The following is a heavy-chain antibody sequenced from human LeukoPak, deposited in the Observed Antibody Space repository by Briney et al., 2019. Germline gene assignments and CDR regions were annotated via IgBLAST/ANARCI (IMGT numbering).Heavy chain of an antibody. CDR3: ATTSSGWYGAFDY. D-gene: IGHD6-19*01. Sequence: ASVKVSCKVSGYTLTELSMHWVRQAPGKGLEWMGGFDPEDGETIYAQRFQGRVTMTEDTSTDTAYMELSSLRSEDTAVYYCATTSSGWYGAFDYWGQGTLVTVSS. V-gene: IGHV1-24*01. J-gene: IGHJ4*02. CDR1: GYTLTELS. CDR2: FDPEDGET.